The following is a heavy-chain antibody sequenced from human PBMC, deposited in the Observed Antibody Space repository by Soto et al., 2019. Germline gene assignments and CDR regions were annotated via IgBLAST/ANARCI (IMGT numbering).Heavy chain of an antibody. Sequence: LGESLKISCKGSGYSFSNYWIAWVRQKPGKGLEWMGIFYSDDSDIRYSPSFQGQVTISVDKAINTAYLQLSSLKASDTGIYYCGRGGPTLGYPMDVWGQGTTVTVSS. D-gene: IGHD7-27*01. CDR2: FYSDDSDI. CDR3: GRGGPTLGYPMDV. J-gene: IGHJ6*02. CDR1: GYSFSNYW. V-gene: IGHV5-51*01.